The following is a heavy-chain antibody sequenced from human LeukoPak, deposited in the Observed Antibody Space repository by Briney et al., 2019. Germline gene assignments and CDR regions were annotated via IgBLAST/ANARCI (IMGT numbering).Heavy chain of an antibody. V-gene: IGHV3-23*01. CDR2: ISGSGGTT. CDR1: GFTFSSFA. CDR3: ARADRYGTTWYGRVDY. D-gene: IGHD6-13*01. J-gene: IGHJ4*02. Sequence: GGSLRLSCAASGFTFSSFAMSWVRQAPGKGLEWVSVISGSGGTTHYADSVKGRFTVSRDNSKSTLYLQMNSLRAEDTAVYYCARADRYGTTWYGRVDYWGQGTLVTVSS.